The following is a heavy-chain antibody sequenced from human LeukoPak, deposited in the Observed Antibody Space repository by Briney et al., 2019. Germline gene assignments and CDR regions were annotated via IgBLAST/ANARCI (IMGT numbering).Heavy chain of an antibody. Sequence: QPGGSLRLSCAASGFNFSGSAIHWVRQASGKGLEWVGRIRSKTHSYATTYAASLKGRFTISRDDSKNTTYLQMSSLKTDDTAVYYCTRRSIASSRTDDYWGQGTLVTVSS. CDR1: GFNFSGSA. J-gene: IGHJ4*02. CDR2: IRSKTHSYAT. D-gene: IGHD6-13*01. CDR3: TRRSIASSRTDDY. V-gene: IGHV3-73*01.